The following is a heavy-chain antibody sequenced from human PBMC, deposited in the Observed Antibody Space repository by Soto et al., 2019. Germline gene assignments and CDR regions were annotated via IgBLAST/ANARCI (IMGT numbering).Heavy chain of an antibody. CDR3: ARGPNYYGSGSYYNVGYYGMDV. J-gene: IGHJ6*02. V-gene: IGHV1-18*04. D-gene: IGHD3-10*01. Sequence: ASVKVSCKASGYTFTSYGISWVRQAPGQGLEWMGWISAYNGNTNYAQKPQGRVTMTTDTSTSTAYMELRSLRSDDTAVYYCARGPNYYGSGSYYNVGYYGMDVWGQGTTVTVSS. CDR2: ISAYNGNT. CDR1: GYTFTSYG.